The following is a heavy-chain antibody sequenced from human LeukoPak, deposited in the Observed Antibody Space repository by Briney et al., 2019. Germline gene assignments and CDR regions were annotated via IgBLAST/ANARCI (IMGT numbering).Heavy chain of an antibody. CDR3: ARGDDNGYYDYFDY. CDR2: IYTGGNT. CDR1: GFTVDSNY. V-gene: IGHV3-53*01. J-gene: IGHJ4*02. D-gene: IGHD3-3*01. Sequence: GGSLRLSCAASGFTVDSNYLSWVRQAPGKGLEWVSTIYTGGNTYYAASVKGRFTISRDFSKNTVFLHMNSLRAEDTAMYYCARGDDNGYYDYFDYWGQGALVTVSS.